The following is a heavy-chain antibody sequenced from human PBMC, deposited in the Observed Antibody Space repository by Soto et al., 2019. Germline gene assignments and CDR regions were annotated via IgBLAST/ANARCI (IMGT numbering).Heavy chain of an antibody. V-gene: IGHV4-31*03. J-gene: IGHJ5*02. Sequence: QVQLQESGPGLVKPSQTLSLTCTVSGGSISSGGYYWSWIRQHPGKGLEWIGYIFYSGTTYYNPSLTSRCTISVDPSKTTFSLKLSSVTAADTAVYYCARSVDPWGQGTLVTVSS. CDR1: GGSISSGGYY. CDR2: IFYSGTT. CDR3: ARSVDP.